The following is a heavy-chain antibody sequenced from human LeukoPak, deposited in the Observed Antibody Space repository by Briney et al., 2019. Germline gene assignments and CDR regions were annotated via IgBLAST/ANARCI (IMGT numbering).Heavy chain of an antibody. CDR2: ISGSGGST. V-gene: IGHV3-23*01. J-gene: IGHJ4*02. Sequence: SGGSLRLPCAASGFTFSSYAMSWVRQAPGKGLEWVSAISGSGGSTYYADSVKGPFTISRDNSKNTLYLQMNSLRAEDTAVYYCAKDTAYYYGSGSFYFDYWGQGTLVTVSS. D-gene: IGHD3-10*01. CDR1: GFTFSSYA. CDR3: AKDTAYYYGSGSFYFDY.